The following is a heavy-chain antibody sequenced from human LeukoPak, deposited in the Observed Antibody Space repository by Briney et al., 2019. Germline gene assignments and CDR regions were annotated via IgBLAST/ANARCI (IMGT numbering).Heavy chain of an antibody. V-gene: IGHV1-69*05. CDR3: AGDPGEWELHVNDAFDI. Sequence: SVKVSCKASGGTFSSYAISWVRQAPGQGLEWMGRIIPIFGTANYAQKFQGRVTITTDESTSTAYMELSSLRSEDTAVYYCAGDPGEWELHVNDAFDIWGQGTMVTVSS. D-gene: IGHD1-26*01. J-gene: IGHJ3*02. CDR1: GGTFSSYA. CDR2: IIPIFGTA.